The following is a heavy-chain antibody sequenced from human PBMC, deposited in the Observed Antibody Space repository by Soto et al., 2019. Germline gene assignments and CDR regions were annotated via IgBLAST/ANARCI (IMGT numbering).Heavy chain of an antibody. CDR2: IYHSGST. CDR1: AYSISSGYY. CDR3: AGGLYCGGDCYSFYYYYGMDV. Sequence: PSETLSLTCAVSAYSISSGYYWAWIRQPPGKGLEWIGSIYHSGSTYYNPSLKSRVTISVDTSKNQFSLKLSSVTAADTAVYYCAGGLYCGGDCYSFYYYYGMDVWGQGTTVTVSS. V-gene: IGHV4-38-2*01. J-gene: IGHJ6*02. D-gene: IGHD2-21*02.